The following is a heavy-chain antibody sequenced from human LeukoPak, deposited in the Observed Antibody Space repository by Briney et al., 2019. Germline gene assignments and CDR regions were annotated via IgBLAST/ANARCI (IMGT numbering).Heavy chain of an antibody. D-gene: IGHD5-12*01. J-gene: IGHJ4*02. V-gene: IGHV1-69*13. CDR2: IIPILATA. CDR3: ATSPTSGSPGY. Sequence: SVKVSCKASGGTFSTYAISWVRQAPGQGLEWMGGIIPILATANYAQKFQGRVTITADESTSTAYMELSSLRSEDAAVYYCATSPTSGSPGYWGQGTLVTVSS. CDR1: GGTFSTYA.